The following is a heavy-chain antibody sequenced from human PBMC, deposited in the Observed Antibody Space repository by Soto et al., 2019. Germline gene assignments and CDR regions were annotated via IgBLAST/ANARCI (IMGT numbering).Heavy chain of an antibody. V-gene: IGHV4-39*01. J-gene: IGHJ4*02. CDR1: DDSINSDNYY. CDR2: IYYRGNA. Sequence: QLQLQESGPGLVKPSETLSLTCSVSDDSINSDNYYWGWLRQPQGKGLEWIGSIYYRGNAYYNPSLQTRVTISLDKSKSQVSLKLNSVTDADSAVYFCARLEGLATISYYFDFWGPGALVTVSS. D-gene: IGHD3-3*01. CDR3: ARLEGLATISYYFDF.